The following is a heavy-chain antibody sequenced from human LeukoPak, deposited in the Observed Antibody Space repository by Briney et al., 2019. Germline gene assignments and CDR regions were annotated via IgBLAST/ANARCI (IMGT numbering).Heavy chain of an antibody. CDR1: GGTFSSYA. J-gene: IGHJ4*02. V-gene: IGHV1-69*06. D-gene: IGHD5-18*01. Sequence: SVKVSCKASGGTFSSYAISWVRQAPGQGLEWMGRIIPIFGTANYAQKFQGRVTITADKSTRTAYMELSSLRSEDTAVYYCAREVDTAMVTGFDYWGQGTLATVSS. CDR3: AREVDTAMVTGFDY. CDR2: IIPIFGTA.